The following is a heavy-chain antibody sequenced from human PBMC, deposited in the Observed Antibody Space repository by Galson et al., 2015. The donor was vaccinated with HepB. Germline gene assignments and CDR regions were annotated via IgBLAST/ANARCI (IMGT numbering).Heavy chain of an antibody. J-gene: IGHJ4*02. D-gene: IGHD3-9*01. CDR3: ATEKKLFSYHFDY. Sequence: SLRLSCAASGFTFSNAWMSWVRQAPGKGLEWVGRIKSKTDGGTTDYAAPVEGRFTISRDDSKNTLYQQMNSLKTEDTAVYYCATEKKLFSYHFDYWGQGTLVTVSS. CDR1: GFTFSNAW. CDR2: IKSKTDGGTT. V-gene: IGHV3-15*01.